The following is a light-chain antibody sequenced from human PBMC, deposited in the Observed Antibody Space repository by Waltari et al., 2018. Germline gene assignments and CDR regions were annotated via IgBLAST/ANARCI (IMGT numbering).Light chain of an antibody. CDR1: QSVSSY. V-gene: IGKV3-11*01. CDR2: GAS. Sequence: EIVLTQSPATLSLSPGERATLPCRASQSVSSYLVWYQQKPGQTPRLLIYGASNRATGVPARFSGSGSGTDFTLTISSLESEDFAVYYCHQRSNWPITFGQGTRLEIK. CDR3: HQRSNWPIT. J-gene: IGKJ5*01.